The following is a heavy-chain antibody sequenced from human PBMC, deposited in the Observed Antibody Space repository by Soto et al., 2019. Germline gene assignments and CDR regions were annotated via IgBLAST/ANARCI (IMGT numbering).Heavy chain of an antibody. Sequence: QVQLEQSGAEVKKPGSSVKVSCKASGGTLSDHGVAWLRQAPGQGLEWMGGTIPVFNTAKYAQKFQGRVTVTADKFTNIAYMELSSLISEDTDFYFCARGVYGSGNYYTGPSAFDIWGQGTMVIGSS. V-gene: IGHV1-69*06. CDR2: TIPVFNTA. CDR1: GGTLSDHG. J-gene: IGHJ3*02. CDR3: ARGVYGSGNYYTGPSAFDI. D-gene: IGHD3-10*01.